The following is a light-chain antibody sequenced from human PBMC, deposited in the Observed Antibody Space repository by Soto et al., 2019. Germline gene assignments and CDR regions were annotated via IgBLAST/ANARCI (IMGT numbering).Light chain of an antibody. CDR3: QEYNNWPALT. CDR2: GAS. CDR1: QSVAANY. V-gene: IGKV3D-15*01. Sequence: EIVMTQSPATLSVSPGERATLSCRASQSVAANYLAWYQQKRGQAPRLLIYGASSRATGIPDRFSGSGSGTEFTLTISSLQSEDFAVYYCQEYNNWPALTFGGGTKVDIK. J-gene: IGKJ4*01.